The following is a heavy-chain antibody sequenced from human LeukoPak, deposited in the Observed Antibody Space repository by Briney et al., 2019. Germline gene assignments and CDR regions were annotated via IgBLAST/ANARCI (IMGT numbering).Heavy chain of an antibody. CDR2: ISAYNGNT. J-gene: IGHJ4*02. Sequence: ASVKVSCKASGYTFTSYGISWVRQAPGQGLEWMGWISAYNGNTNYAQKLQGRVTMTTDTSTSTAYMELRSLRSDDTAVYYCARDFLGIAAAGRFGCWGQGTLVTVSS. D-gene: IGHD6-13*01. CDR1: GYTFTSYG. V-gene: IGHV1-18*01. CDR3: ARDFLGIAAAGRFGC.